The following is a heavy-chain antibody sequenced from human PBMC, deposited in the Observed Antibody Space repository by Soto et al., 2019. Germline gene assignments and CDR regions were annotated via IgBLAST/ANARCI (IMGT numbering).Heavy chain of an antibody. J-gene: IGHJ4*02. CDR3: ARSVRSWYTIMYYFEY. V-gene: IGHV4-34*01. CDR2: INHSGST. CDR1: VVSFSGYY. Sequence: WETLSLTCAFYVVSFSGYYWSCIRHPPGKGLEWIGEINHSGSTNYNPSLKSRVTISVDTSKNQFSLKLSSVTAADTAVYYCARSVRSWYTIMYYFEYWGQGTLVTVSS. D-gene: IGHD6-13*01.